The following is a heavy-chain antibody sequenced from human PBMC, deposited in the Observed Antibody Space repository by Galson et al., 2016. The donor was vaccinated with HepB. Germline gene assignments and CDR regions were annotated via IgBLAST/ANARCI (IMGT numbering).Heavy chain of an antibody. D-gene: IGHD6-19*01. V-gene: IGHV3-33*01. CDR1: GFPFSSYG. CDR2: IWYDGSSK. Sequence: SLRLSCAASGFPFSSYGMHWVRQAPGKGLEWVALIWYDGSSKYYADSVKGRFTVSRDNSKNTLYLQLNSLRAEDTAIYYCARVMEEWLVTDYWGQGTLVTVSS. J-gene: IGHJ4*02. CDR3: ARVMEEWLVTDY.